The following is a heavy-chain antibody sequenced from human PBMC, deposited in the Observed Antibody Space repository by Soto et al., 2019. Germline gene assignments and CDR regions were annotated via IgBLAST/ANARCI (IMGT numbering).Heavy chain of an antibody. D-gene: IGHD3-3*01. J-gene: IGHJ3*02. CDR3: ARGSGWSGSILSFDI. CDR2: IWYDGSNK. Sequence: QVQLVESGGGVVQPGRSLRLSCAASGFTFSSYGMHWVRQAPGKGLEWVAVIWYDGSNKYYADSVKGRFTISRDNSKNTLYLQMTSLRAEDTAVYYCARGSGWSGSILSFDIWCQGTMVTVSS. CDR1: GFTFSSYG. V-gene: IGHV3-33*01.